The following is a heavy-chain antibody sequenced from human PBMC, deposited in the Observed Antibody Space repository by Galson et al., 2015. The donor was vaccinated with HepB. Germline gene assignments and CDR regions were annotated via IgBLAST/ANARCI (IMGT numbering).Heavy chain of an antibody. CDR3: ARDIYSYGYYYYYYGMDV. CDR2: INPSGGST. CDR1: GYTFTSYY. J-gene: IGHJ6*02. Sequence: SVKVSCKASGYTFTSYYMHWVRQAPGQGLEWMGIINPSGGSTSYAQKLQGRVTMTRDTSTSTVYMELSSLRSEDTAVYYCARDIYSYGYYYYYYGMDVWGQGTTVTVSS. D-gene: IGHD5-18*01. V-gene: IGHV1-46*04.